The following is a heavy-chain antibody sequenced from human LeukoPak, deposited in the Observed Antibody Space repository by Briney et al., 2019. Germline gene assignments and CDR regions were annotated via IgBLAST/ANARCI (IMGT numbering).Heavy chain of an antibody. CDR3: ARDLGLYSGHDWYFDY. CDR1: GFTVSSNY. J-gene: IGHJ4*02. Sequence: GGSLRLSCAASGFTVSSNYVSWVRQAPGKGLEWVSVIYSGGSTYYADSVKGRFTISRDNSKNTLYLQMNSLRAEDTAVYYCARDLGLYSGHDWYFDYWGQGTLVTVSS. V-gene: IGHV3-66*01. CDR2: IYSGGST. D-gene: IGHD5-12*01.